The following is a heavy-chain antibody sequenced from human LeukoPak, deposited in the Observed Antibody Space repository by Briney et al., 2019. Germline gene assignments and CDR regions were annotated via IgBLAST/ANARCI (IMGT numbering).Heavy chain of an antibody. CDR1: GFTFSTYN. D-gene: IGHD1-26*01. CDR3: ARDPYSGNYGNYYYYYMDV. CDR2: ITSSSSSI. V-gene: IGHV3-21*06. J-gene: IGHJ6*03. Sequence: PGGSLRLSCAASGFTFSTYNMNWVRHAPGKGLEWISSITSSSSSIYYADSVKGRFTISRDNAKNSLYLQMSSLSPDDTAVYFCARDPYSGNYGNYYYYYMDVWGKGTTVTISS.